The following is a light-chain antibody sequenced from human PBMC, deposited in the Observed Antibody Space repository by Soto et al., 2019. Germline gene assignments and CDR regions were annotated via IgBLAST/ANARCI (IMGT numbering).Light chain of an antibody. CDR3: QQRSNWPPAWT. V-gene: IGKV3-11*01. CDR2: DAS. Sequence: ESVLTQSPATLSLSPGERATLSCRVSQSVSTYLAWYQQKPGQAPRLLIYDASNRATGIPARFSGSGSGTDFTLTISSLEPEDFAVYYCQQRSNWPPAWTFGQGTKVEIK. J-gene: IGKJ1*01. CDR1: QSVSTY.